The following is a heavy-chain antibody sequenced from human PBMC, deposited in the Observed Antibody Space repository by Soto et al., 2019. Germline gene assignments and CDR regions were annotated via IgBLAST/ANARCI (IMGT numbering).Heavy chain of an antibody. Sequence: PGGSLRLSCAASGFTLSSYGMHWVRQAPGKGLEWVAVIWYDGSNKYYADSVKGRFTISRDNSKNTLYLQMNSLRAEDTAVYYCARDRGSSCLTCPYYYGVVVWDQGTTVTLFS. CDR2: IWYDGSNK. D-gene: IGHD2-15*01. J-gene: IGHJ6*02. V-gene: IGHV3-33*01. CDR3: ARDRGSSCLTCPYYYGVVV. CDR1: GFTLSSYG.